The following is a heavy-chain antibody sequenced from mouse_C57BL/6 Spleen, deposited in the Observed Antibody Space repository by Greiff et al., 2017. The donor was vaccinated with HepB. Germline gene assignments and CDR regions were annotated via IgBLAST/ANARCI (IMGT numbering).Heavy chain of an antibody. D-gene: IGHD1-1*01. J-gene: IGHJ4*01. V-gene: IGHV2-2*01. CDR2: IWSGGST. CDR1: GFSLTSYG. CDR3: ARNSGIYYYGSSSLYYAMDY. Sequence: QVQLQQSGPGLVQPSQSLSITCTVSGFSLTSYGVHWVRQSPGKGLEWLGVIWSGGSTDYNAAFISRLSISKDNSKSQVFFKMNSLQADDTAIYYCARNSGIYYYGSSSLYYAMDYWGQGTSVTVSS.